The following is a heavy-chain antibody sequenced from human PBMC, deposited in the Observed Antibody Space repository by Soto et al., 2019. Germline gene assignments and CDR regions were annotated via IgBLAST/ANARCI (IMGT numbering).Heavy chain of an antibody. Sequence: QVQRVQSGAEVKKPGASVKVSCKASGYTFTNYGISWVRQAPGQGLEWVGWISAYDGNEKYAQKEQGRVTMTAETTTSTADTELRSCGSDVTAVYYCARDSPPVDYWGQGTLVTVSS. CDR1: GYTFTNYG. V-gene: IGHV1-18*01. CDR3: ARDSPPVDY. J-gene: IGHJ4*02. CDR2: ISAYDGNE.